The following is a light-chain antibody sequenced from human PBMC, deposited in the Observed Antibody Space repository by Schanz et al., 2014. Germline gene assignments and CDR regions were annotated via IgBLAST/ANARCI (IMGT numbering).Light chain of an antibody. CDR1: QSVTNN. J-gene: IGKJ3*01. CDR3: HQYINSPFT. V-gene: IGKV3-15*01. Sequence: EIVMTQSPATLSVSPGERATLSCRASQSVTNNLAWYQQKPGQAPRLLFYGASTRAPGIPARFSGSGSGTDFTLTISSLQSEDFAVYYCHQYINSPFTFGPGTKLDLK. CDR2: GAS.